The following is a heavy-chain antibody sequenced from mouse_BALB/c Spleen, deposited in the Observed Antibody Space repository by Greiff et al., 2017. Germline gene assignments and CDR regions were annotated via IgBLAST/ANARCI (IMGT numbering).Heavy chain of an antibody. CDR2: IRSKSNNYAT. CDR3: VGEGYAMDY. J-gene: IGHJ4*01. V-gene: IGHV10-1*02. CDR1: GFTFNTYA. Sequence: VQLKESGGGLVQPKGSLKLSCAASGFTFNTYAMNWVRQAPGKGLEWVARIRSKSNNYATYYADSVKDRFTISRDDSQSMLYLQMNNLKTEDTAMYYCVGEGYAMDYWGQGTSVTVSS.